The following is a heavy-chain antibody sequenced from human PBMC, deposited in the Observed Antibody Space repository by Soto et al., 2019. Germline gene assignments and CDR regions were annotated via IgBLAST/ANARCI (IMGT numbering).Heavy chain of an antibody. D-gene: IGHD1-26*01. CDR1: GVSITSSY. CDR3: ARELPGGSRSPHFDY. V-gene: IGHV4-59*01. CDR2: ISKSGTT. J-gene: IGHJ4*02. Sequence: PSETLSLTCTVSGVSITSSYWGWIRQSPVKGLEWIGYISKSGTTNFNSALSSRATMSMDTSNNQFSLKLESATAADTAVYYCARELPGGSRSPHFDYWGPGMLVTVSS.